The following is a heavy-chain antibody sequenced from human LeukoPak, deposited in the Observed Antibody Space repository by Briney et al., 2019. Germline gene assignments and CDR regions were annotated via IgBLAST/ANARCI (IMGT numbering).Heavy chain of an antibody. V-gene: IGHV3-11*01. CDR3: ARGGYYDSSGYFPTEVDY. D-gene: IGHD3-22*01. Sequence: PGGSLRLSCAASGFTFSDYYMSWIRQAPGKGLEWVSYISSSGSTIYYADFVKGRFTISRDNAKNSLYLQMNSLRAEDTAVYYCARGGYYDSSGYFPTEVDYWGQGTLVTVSS. J-gene: IGHJ4*02. CDR2: ISSSGSTI. CDR1: GFTFSDYY.